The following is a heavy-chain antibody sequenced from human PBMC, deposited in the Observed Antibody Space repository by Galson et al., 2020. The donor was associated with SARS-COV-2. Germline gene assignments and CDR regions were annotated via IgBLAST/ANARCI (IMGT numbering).Heavy chain of an antibody. Sequence: GESLKISCAASGFTFSSYGMHWVRQAPGKGLEWVAVIWYDGSNKYYADSVKGRFTISRDNSKNTLYLQMNSLRAEDTAVYYCARAQNYDILTGLDYWGQGTLVTVSS. CDR1: GFTFSSYG. V-gene: IGHV3-33*01. CDR3: ARAQNYDILTGLDY. D-gene: IGHD3-9*01. CDR2: IWYDGSNK. J-gene: IGHJ4*02.